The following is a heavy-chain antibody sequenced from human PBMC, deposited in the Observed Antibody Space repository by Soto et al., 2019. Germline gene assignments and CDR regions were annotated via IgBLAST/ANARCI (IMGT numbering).Heavy chain of an antibody. Sequence: GGSLRLSCAASGFTFSSYWMHWVRQAPGKGLVWVSRINSDGSSTSYADSVKGRFTISRDNAKNTLYLQMNSLRAEDTAVYYCARAWPDYYGMDVWGQGTTVTVSS. CDR3: ARAWPDYYGMDV. V-gene: IGHV3-74*01. CDR2: INSDGSST. CDR1: GFTFSSYW. J-gene: IGHJ6*02.